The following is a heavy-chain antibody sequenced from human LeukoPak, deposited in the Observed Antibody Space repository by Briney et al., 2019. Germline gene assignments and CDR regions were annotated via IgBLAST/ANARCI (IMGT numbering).Heavy chain of an antibody. J-gene: IGHJ4*02. CDR2: IKQDGSET. V-gene: IGHV3-7*05. CDR1: GFTFSSCW. Sequence: PGGSLRLSCAASGFTFSSCWMCWVRQIPGKGLDWVANIKQDGSETHYVDSVKGRFTISRDNSKNSLFLQMNSLRAEDTAVYYCARFSGLGSNWGRDYWGQGTLVTVSS. D-gene: IGHD7-27*01. CDR3: ARFSGLGSNWGRDY.